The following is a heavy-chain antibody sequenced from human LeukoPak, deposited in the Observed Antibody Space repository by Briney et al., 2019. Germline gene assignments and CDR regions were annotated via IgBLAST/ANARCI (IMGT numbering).Heavy chain of an antibody. J-gene: IGHJ4*02. CDR3: AGERGEEYSSGWYKTNFFYN. CDR2: GDYSGGT. D-gene: IGHD6-19*01. CDR1: GGSISSYY. Sequence: PSETLSLTCTVSGGSISSYYWSWIRQPPGKGLEWIATGDYSGGTYYNPSLDSRVAISADMSKNQISLQLTSVTGADTAVYYCAGERGEEYSSGWYKTNFFYNWGQGIRVTVSS. V-gene: IGHV4-59*12.